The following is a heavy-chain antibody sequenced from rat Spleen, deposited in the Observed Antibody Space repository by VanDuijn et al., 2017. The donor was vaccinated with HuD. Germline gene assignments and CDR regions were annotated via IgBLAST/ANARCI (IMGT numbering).Heavy chain of an antibody. CDR2: ITNAAGKV. V-gene: IGHV5-31*01. Sequence: EVQLVESGGGLVQPGRSLKLSCVASGFTFNNYWMTWIRQAPGKGLEWVASITNAAGKVHYPDSVKGRFTSSRDTAQNTLYLQMNSPTYEDTATYDCARHSGGYSEYVMDAWGQGASVTVSS. D-gene: IGHD1-11*01. CDR1: GFTFNNYW. CDR3: ARHSGGYSEYVMDA. J-gene: IGHJ4*01.